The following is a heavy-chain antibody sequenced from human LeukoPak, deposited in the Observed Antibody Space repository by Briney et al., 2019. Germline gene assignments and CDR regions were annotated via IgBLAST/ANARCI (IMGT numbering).Heavy chain of an antibody. CDR1: GFPSRNAG. J-gene: IGHJ4*02. V-gene: IGHV3-15*01. D-gene: IGHD3-22*01. CDR3: TTDPYDSSGSYDDY. Sequence: PGGPLGFPWAAPGFPSRNAGMTWFPQPPGRGRGWVARPKSKTDGGTTDYAAPVKGRFTISRDDSKNTLYLQMNSLKTEDTAVYYCTTDPYDSSGSYDDYWGQGTLVTVSS. CDR2: PKSKTDGGTT.